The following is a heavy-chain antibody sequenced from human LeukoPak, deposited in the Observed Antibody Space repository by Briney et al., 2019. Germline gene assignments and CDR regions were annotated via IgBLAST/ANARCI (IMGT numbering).Heavy chain of an antibody. Sequence: SETLSLTCTVSGGSISSYYWSWIRQPPGKGLEWIGYIYYSGSTNYNPSLKSRVTISVDTSKNQFSLKLSSVTAADTAVYYCARITGAAAGTPLFDYWGQGTLVTVSS. CDR2: IYYSGST. D-gene: IGHD6-13*01. CDR1: GGSISSYY. J-gene: IGHJ4*02. CDR3: ARITGAAAGTPLFDY. V-gene: IGHV4-59*08.